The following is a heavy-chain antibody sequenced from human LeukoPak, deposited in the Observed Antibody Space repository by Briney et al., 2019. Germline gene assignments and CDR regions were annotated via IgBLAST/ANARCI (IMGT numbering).Heavy chain of an antibody. D-gene: IGHD3-3*01. CDR3: AREGYDSL. J-gene: IGHJ4*02. CDR1: GGSISSTDYY. CDR2: IYYSGST. Sequence: SETLSLTCTVSGGSISSTDYYWGWIRQPPGKGLEWVGSIYYSGSTNYNPSLKSRVTISVDTSKNQFSLKLSSLTAADTAVYYCAREGYDSLWGQGTLVTVSS. V-gene: IGHV4-39*07.